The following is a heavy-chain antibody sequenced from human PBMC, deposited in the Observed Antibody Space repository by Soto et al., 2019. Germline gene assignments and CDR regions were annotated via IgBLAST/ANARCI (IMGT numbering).Heavy chain of an antibody. CDR1: GGTFSSYA. J-gene: IGHJ4*02. CDR3: ATLEGTAMVKIDY. V-gene: IGHV1-69*06. D-gene: IGHD5-18*01. CDR2: IIPIFGTA. Sequence: QVQLVQSGAAVEKPGSSVKVSCKASGGTFSSYAISWVRQAPGPGLEWMGGIIPIFGTANYAQKFQGRVTITADKSKSTAYMELSSLRSEDTAVYYCATLEGTAMVKIDYWGQGTLVTVSS.